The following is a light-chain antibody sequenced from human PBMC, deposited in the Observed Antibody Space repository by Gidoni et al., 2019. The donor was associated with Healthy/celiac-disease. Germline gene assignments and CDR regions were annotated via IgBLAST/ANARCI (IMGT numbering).Light chain of an antibody. J-gene: IGKJ2*01. CDR3: QQYGSSPYT. Sequence: EIVMTQSPGTLSLSPGERATLSCRASQSVSSSYLAWYQQKPGQAPRLLIYGASSRATGIPDRCSGSGSGTDVTLTISRREPEDFAVYYCQQYGSSPYTFGQGTKLEIK. CDR1: QSVSSSY. CDR2: GAS. V-gene: IGKV3-20*01.